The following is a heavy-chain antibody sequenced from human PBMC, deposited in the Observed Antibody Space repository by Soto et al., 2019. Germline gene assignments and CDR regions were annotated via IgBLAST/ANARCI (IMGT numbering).Heavy chain of an antibody. CDR1: GGSISSSNW. D-gene: IGHD4-17*01. V-gene: IGHV4-4*02. CDR3: ARSTRSGTTFDY. J-gene: IGHJ4*02. CDR2: IYHSGST. Sequence: QVQLQESGPGLVKPSGTLSLTCAVSGGSISSSNWWSWVRQPPGKGLEWIGEIYHSGSTNYNPSLKSQVNISVDKSKNQFSLQLSSVTAADTAVYYCARSTRSGTTFDYWGQGALVTVSS.